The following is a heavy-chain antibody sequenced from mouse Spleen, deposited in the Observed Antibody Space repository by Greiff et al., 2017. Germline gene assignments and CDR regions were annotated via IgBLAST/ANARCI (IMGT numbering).Heavy chain of an antibody. CDR1: GYSFTSYY. Sequence: VQLQQSGPELVKPGASVKISCKASGYSFTSYYIHWVKQRPGQGLEWIGWIYPGSGNTKYNEKFKGKATLTADTSSSTAYMQLSSLTSEDSAVYYCARNQYYYGSSWFAYWGQGTLVTVSA. J-gene: IGHJ3*01. CDR2: IYPGSGNT. V-gene: IGHV1-66*01. D-gene: IGHD1-1*01. CDR3: ARNQYYYGSSWFAY.